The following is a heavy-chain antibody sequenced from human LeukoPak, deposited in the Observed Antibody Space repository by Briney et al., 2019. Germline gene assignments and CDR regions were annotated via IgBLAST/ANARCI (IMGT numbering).Heavy chain of an antibody. CDR1: GFTFSSYA. CDR3: ARGPVAPYYGLDV. J-gene: IGHJ6*02. D-gene: IGHD2-15*01. Sequence: GGSLRLSCAASGFTFSSYAMSWVRQAPGKGLEWVSAISASGGSTYYADSVKGRFTISRDNSKNTLYLQMNSLRVEDTAVYYCARGPVAPYYGLDVWGQGTTVTVSS. V-gene: IGHV3-23*01. CDR2: ISASGGST.